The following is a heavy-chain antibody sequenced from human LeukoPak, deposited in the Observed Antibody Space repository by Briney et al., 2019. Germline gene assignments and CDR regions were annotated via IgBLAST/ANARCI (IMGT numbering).Heavy chain of an antibody. CDR2: IYNSGST. V-gene: IGHV4-39*01. D-gene: IGHD4-17*01. Sequence: SETLSLTCTVSGGSISSSTYYWGWIRQPPGKGLEWIGSIYNSGSTYYNPSLKSRVTISVDTSKNQFSLKVNSVTAADTAVYYCARQGAYGDYEIDYWGQGTLVTVSS. CDR1: GGSISSSTYY. J-gene: IGHJ4*02. CDR3: ARQGAYGDYEIDY.